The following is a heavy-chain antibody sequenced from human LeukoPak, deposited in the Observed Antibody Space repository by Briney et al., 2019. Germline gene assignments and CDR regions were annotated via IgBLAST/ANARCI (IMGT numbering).Heavy chain of an antibody. CDR1: GFTFSSYW. D-gene: IGHD1-26*01. CDR2: IKQDGSEK. V-gene: IGHV3-7*01. J-gene: IGHJ4*02. CDR3: ARARGAPGFGYFDY. Sequence: GGSLRLSCAASGFTFSSYWMSWVRQAPGKGLEWVANIKQDGSEKYYVDSVKGRFTISRDNAKNSLYLQMNSLRAEDTAVYYCARARGAPGFGYFDYWGQGTLVTVSS.